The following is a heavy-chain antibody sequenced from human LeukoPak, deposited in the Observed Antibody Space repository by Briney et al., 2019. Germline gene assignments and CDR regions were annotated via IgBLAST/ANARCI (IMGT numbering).Heavy chain of an antibody. D-gene: IGHD3-10*01. CDR1: GYTFTGYY. Sequence: ASVKVSCKASGYTFTGYYMHWVRQAPGQGLEWMGWINPNSGGTNYAQKFQGRVTMTRDTSISTAYMELSRLRSDDTAVYYCAKDVKLWFGAARGILVWGQGTLVTVSS. CDR2: INPNSGGT. V-gene: IGHV1-2*02. J-gene: IGHJ4*02. CDR3: AKDVKLWFGAARGILV.